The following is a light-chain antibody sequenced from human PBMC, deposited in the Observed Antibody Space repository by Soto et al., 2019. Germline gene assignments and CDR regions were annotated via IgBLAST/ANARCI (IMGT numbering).Light chain of an antibody. CDR2: DAS. V-gene: IGKV1-5*01. CDR3: QQYKSFWT. J-gene: IGKJ1*01. CDR1: QTITNW. Sequence: DIQMTQSPSILSASVGDRVTITCRSSQTITNWLAWYQQKPGKAPRLLIYDASSLESWVPSRFSGSGSGTEFTLTISSLQAEDFATYYCQQYKSFWTFGQGTKV.